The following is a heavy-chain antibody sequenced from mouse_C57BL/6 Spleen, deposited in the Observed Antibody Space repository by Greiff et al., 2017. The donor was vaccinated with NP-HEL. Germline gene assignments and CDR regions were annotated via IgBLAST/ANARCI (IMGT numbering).Heavy chain of an antibody. J-gene: IGHJ1*03. Sequence: VQLQQSGPELARPWASVKISCQAFYTFSRRVHFAIRDTNYWMQWVKQRPGQGLEWIGAIYPGNGDTSYNQKFKGTATFTADKSSSTAYMQLSSLTSEDSAVYYCALDYGSSYGWYFDVWGTGTTVTVSS. CDR3: SEDSAVYYCALDYGSSYGWYFDV. CDR2: GQGLEWIG. V-gene: IGHV1-87*01. D-gene: IGHD1-1*01. CDR1: YTFSRRVH.